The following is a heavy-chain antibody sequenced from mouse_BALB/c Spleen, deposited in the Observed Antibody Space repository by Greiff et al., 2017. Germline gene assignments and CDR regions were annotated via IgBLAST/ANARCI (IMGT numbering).Heavy chain of an antibody. D-gene: IGHD1-1*01. CDR2: IYPYNGGT. Sequence: EVQVVESGPELVKPGASVKISCKASGYTFTDYNMHWVKQSHGKSLEWIGYIYPYNGGTGYNQKFKSKATLTVDNSSSTAYMELRSLTSEDSAVYYCARSGYYGSSYTWFAYWGQGTLVTVSA. V-gene: IGHV1S29*02. CDR1: GYTFTDYN. CDR3: ARSGYYGSSYTWFAY. J-gene: IGHJ3*01.